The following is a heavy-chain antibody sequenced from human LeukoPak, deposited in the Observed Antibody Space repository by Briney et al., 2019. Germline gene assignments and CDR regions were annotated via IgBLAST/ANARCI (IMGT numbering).Heavy chain of an antibody. D-gene: IGHD2-2*01. Sequence: GGSLRLSCAASGFTFSSYGMHWVRQAPGKGLEWVAVISYDGSNKYYADSVKGRFTISRDNSKNTLYLQMNSLRAEDTAVYYCAKGSDCSSTSCRYYYYYYGMDVWGQGTTVTVSS. CDR3: AKGSDCSSTSCRYYYYYYGMDV. J-gene: IGHJ6*02. V-gene: IGHV3-30*18. CDR1: GFTFSSYG. CDR2: ISYDGSNK.